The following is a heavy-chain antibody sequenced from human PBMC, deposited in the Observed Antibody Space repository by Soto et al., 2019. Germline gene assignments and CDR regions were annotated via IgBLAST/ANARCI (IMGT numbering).Heavy chain of an antibody. D-gene: IGHD2-15*01. Sequence: ASVKVSCKASGYTFTSYGISWVRQAPGQGLEWMGWISAYNGNTNYAQKLQGRVTMTTDTSTSTAYMELRSLRSDDTAVYYCARVDRGSGGTPNNHFDYWGQGTLVTVSS. CDR3: ARVDRGSGGTPNNHFDY. CDR2: ISAYNGNT. J-gene: IGHJ4*02. CDR1: GYTFTSYG. V-gene: IGHV1-18*01.